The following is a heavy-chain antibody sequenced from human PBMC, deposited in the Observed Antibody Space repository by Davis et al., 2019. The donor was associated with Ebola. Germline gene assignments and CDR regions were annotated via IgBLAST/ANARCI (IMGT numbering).Heavy chain of an antibody. CDR2: ISYDGSKI. J-gene: IGHJ4*02. D-gene: IGHD5-24*01. CDR1: GFTFSSFG. Sequence: PGGSLRLSCAASGFTFSSFGMYWVRQAPGRGLEWVALISYDGSKIYYADSVKGRVTISRDNSKNTLYLQMDSLRREDTAVYYCAKGDGLSHWGQGTLVTVSS. V-gene: IGHV3-30*18. CDR3: AKGDGLSH.